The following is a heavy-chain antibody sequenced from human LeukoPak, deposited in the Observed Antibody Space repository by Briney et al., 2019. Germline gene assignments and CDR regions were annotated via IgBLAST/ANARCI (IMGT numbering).Heavy chain of an antibody. D-gene: IGHD2-2*01. CDR2: IYYSGST. J-gene: IGHJ4*02. V-gene: IGHV4-59*01. CDR3: ASSISSTSVDY. Sequence: SETLSLTCTVSGGSISSYYWSWIRQPPGTGLEWIGYIYYSGSTNYNPSLKSRVTISVDTSKNQFSLKLSSVTAADTAVYYCASSISSTSVDYWGQGTLVTVSS. CDR1: GGSISSYY.